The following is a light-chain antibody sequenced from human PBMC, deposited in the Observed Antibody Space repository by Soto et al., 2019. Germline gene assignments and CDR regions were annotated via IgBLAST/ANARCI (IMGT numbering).Light chain of an antibody. J-gene: IGKJ1*01. Sequence: IQMTQSPSTLSASVGDRVTITCRASHNIERWMAWYQQKPGKAPSLLIFDASTLHSGVPSRFSGSGCGTDFTLPVSSLQPDDFETYYCQQFAISTTFGQGTKV. CDR1: HNIERW. CDR2: DAS. CDR3: QQFAISTT. V-gene: IGKV1-5*01.